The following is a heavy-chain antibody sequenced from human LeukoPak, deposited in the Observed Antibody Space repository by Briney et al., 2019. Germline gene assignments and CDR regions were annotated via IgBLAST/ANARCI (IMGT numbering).Heavy chain of an antibody. CDR2: IYYDGTNK. Sequence: QPGRSLRLSCAASGFTFSDYGIHWVRQAPGKGLEWVAIIYYDGTNKYYGDSVKGRFTITRDNSKNTLDLQMNSLRAEDTAVYYCARETPSADAAFDYWGQGTLVTVSS. J-gene: IGHJ4*02. D-gene: IGHD2-15*01. CDR1: GFTFSDYG. V-gene: IGHV3-33*01. CDR3: ARETPSADAAFDY.